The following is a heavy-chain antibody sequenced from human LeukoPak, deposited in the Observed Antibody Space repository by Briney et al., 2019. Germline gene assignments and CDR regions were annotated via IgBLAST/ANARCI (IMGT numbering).Heavy chain of an antibody. Sequence: SGPTLVNPTQTLTLTCTFSGFSLSTSGVGVGWLRQPPGKALEWLALIYWDDDKRYSPSLKSRLTITKDTSKNQVVLTMTNMDPVDTATYYCAHSSFWQQLVPVPFDYWGQGTLVTVSS. CDR3: AHSSFWQQLVPVPFDY. CDR2: IYWDDDK. CDR1: GFSLSTSGVG. V-gene: IGHV2-5*02. J-gene: IGHJ4*02. D-gene: IGHD6-13*01.